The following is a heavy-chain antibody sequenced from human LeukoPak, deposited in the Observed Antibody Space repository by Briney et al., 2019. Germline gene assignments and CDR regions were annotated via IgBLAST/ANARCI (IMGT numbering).Heavy chain of an antibody. Sequence: SETLSLTCTVSDGSINTYYWNWIRQPPGKGLEWIGYISYSGSTNYNPSLRSRVTISLDTFKNQFSLKLSSVTAADTAVYFCARETIFGVTADYFEYWGQGILVTVSS. J-gene: IGHJ4*02. CDR2: ISYSGST. V-gene: IGHV4-59*01. CDR1: DGSINTYY. D-gene: IGHD3-3*01. CDR3: ARETIFGVTADYFEY.